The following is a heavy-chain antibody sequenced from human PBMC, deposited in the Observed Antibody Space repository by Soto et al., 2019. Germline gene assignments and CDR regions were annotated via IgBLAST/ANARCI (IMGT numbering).Heavy chain of an antibody. V-gene: IGHV2-5*02. CDR3: AHYGSGSYYNLFDP. J-gene: IGHJ5*02. CDR1: GFALSTSGVG. CDR2: IYWDDDK. Sequence: QITLKESGPTLVKPTQTLTLTCTFSGFALSTSGVGVGWIRQPPGKALEWLALIYWDDDKRYSPSLKSRLTITKDTSKNQVVLTMTNMDPVDTATYYCAHYGSGSYYNLFDPWGQGTLVTVSS. D-gene: IGHD3-10*01.